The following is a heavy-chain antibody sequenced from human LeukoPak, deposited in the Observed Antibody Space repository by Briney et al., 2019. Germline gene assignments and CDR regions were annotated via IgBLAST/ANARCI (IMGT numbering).Heavy chain of an antibody. D-gene: IGHD3-22*01. Sequence: PGGSLILSCAASGFTFSSYSMKWVRQTPARVLEWVSSISSSSSYIYYADSVKGRFTISRDNDKNSLYLQMNSLRAEDTALYCCARDQQAKITMIGADYMDVWGKGTTVTVSS. CDR1: GFTFSSYS. CDR2: ISSSSSYI. CDR3: ARDQQAKITMIGADYMDV. V-gene: IGHV3-21*04. J-gene: IGHJ6*03.